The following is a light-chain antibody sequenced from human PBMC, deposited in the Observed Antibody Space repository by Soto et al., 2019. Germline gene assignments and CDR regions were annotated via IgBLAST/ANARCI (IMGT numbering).Light chain of an antibody. J-gene: IGKJ1*01. V-gene: IGKV1-39*01. CDR3: QQSYSTPWT. CDR1: QSISSY. Sequence: DIQMTQYPSSLSASVGDRVTITCRAGQSISSYLNWYQQKPGKAPKLLIYAASSLQSGVPSRFSGSGSGTDFTLTISSLQPEDFATYYCQQSYSTPWTFGQGTKVEIK. CDR2: AAS.